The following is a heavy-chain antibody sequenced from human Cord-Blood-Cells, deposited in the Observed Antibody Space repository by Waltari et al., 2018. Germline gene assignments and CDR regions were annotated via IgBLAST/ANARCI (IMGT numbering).Heavy chain of an antibody. CDR3: ARDYYGSGSYLYYYYYGMDV. V-gene: IGHV3-33*01. J-gene: IGHJ6*02. CDR2: IWYDGSNK. D-gene: IGHD3-10*01. Sequence: QVQLVESGGGVVKPGSSLRLSCAASGFTFSSYGMHWVRQAPGKGLEWVAVIWYDGSNKYYADSVKGRFTISRDNSKNTLYLQMNSLRAEDTAVYYCARDYYGSGSYLYYYYYGMDVWGQGTTVTVSS. CDR1: GFTFSSYG.